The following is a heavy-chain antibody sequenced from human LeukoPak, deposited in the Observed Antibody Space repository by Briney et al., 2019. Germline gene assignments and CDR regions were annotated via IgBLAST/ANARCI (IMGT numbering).Heavy chain of an antibody. CDR1: GDSLRTNNYF. J-gene: IGHJ5*02. D-gene: IGHD5-24*01. V-gene: IGHV4-39*01. CDR2: ISYNGIT. CDR3: ARRNGHTWDVGNWFDP. Sequence: SETLSLTCSLSGDSLRTNNYFWTWIRQPPGMGLEWIGSISYNGITYYNPFLTSRAVVSVDTSKNQFSLNLNSVTAADTAVYYCARRNGHTWDVGNWFDPWGQGTLVTVSS.